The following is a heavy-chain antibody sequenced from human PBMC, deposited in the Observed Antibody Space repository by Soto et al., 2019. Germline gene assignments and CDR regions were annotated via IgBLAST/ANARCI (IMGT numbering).Heavy chain of an antibody. J-gene: IGHJ6*02. CDR3: ARGPTRGKNYYCYYGMDV. CDR1: GGSFSGYY. Sequence: SETLSLTCAVYGGSFSGYYWSWIRQPPGKGLEWIGEINHSGSTNYNPSLKSRVTISVDTSKNQFSLKLSSVTAADTAVYYCARGPTRGKNYYCYYGMDVWGQGTSVTVSS. V-gene: IGHV4-34*01. CDR2: INHSGST.